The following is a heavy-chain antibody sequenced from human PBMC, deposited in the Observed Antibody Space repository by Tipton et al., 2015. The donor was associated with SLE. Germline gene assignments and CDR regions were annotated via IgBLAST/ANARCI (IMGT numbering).Heavy chain of an antibody. CDR3: AKEWDDYYGSGIYPLYSSYYYCMDV. CDR2: ISGSGGST. Sequence: SLRLSCAASGFTFSSYAMSWVRQAPGKGLEWVSAISGSGGSTYYADSVKGRFTISRGNSKNTLYLQMNSLRAEDTAVYYCAKEWDDYYGSGIYPLYSSYYYCMDVWGHGTTVTVSS. D-gene: IGHD3-10*01. V-gene: IGHV3-23*01. J-gene: IGHJ6*02. CDR1: GFTFSSYA.